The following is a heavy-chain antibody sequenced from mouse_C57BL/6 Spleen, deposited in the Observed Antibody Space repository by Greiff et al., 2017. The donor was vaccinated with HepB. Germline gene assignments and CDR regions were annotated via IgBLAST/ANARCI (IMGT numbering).Heavy chain of an antibody. V-gene: IGHV2-2*01. J-gene: IGHJ3*01. CDR1: GFSLTSYG. CDR2: IWSGGST. CDR3: VSYGNRFAY. D-gene: IGHD2-1*01. Sequence: QVQLQQSGPGLVQPSQNLSITCTVSGFSLTSYGVHWVRQSPGKGLEWLGVIWSGGSTDYNAAFISRLSISKDNSKSQVFFKMNSLQADDTAIYYCVSYGNRFAYWGQGTLVTVSA.